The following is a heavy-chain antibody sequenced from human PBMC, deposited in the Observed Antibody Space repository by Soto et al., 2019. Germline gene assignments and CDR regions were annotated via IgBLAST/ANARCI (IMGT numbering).Heavy chain of an antibody. CDR1: GFTFGDYT. V-gene: IGHV3-43*01. D-gene: IGHD2-15*01. CDR3: AKDGIAWH. CDR2: ITWDGINI. Sequence: VQLVESGGGVVQPGGSLRLSCTASGFTFGDYTMHWVRQAPGKGLEWVSLITWDGINIEYADSVRGRFTISRDNSKNSLYLQMNGLRHEDTAFYYCAKDGIAWHWGQGTLVTVSS. J-gene: IGHJ4*02.